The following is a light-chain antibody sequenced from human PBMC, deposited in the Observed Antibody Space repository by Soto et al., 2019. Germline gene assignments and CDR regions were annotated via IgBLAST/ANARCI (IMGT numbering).Light chain of an antibody. CDR3: AAWDDSLNGVV. Sequence: QSVLTQPPSASGTPGQRVTISCSGSSSNIGINSVNWYQQLPGTAPKLLIYSNYQWPSGVPHRFSGSRSGTSASLAISGLQSEDEAHYYCAAWDDSLNGVVFGGGTKLTVL. J-gene: IGLJ2*01. CDR1: SSNIGINS. V-gene: IGLV1-44*01. CDR2: SNY.